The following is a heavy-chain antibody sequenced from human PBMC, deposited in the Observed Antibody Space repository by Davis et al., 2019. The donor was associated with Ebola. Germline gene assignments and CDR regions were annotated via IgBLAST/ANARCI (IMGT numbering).Heavy chain of an antibody. CDR2: IYYSGST. CDR3: ARGHSYGSMVYGLDV. Sequence: MPSETLSLTCAVYGGSFSGYYWSWIRQPPGKGLEWIGNIYYSGSTYYNPSLKSRVTISVDTSKNQFSLKLSSVTAADTAVYYCARGHSYGSMVYGLDVWGQGTTVTVSS. D-gene: IGHD5-18*01. V-gene: IGHV4-34*01. CDR1: GGSFSGYY. J-gene: IGHJ6*02.